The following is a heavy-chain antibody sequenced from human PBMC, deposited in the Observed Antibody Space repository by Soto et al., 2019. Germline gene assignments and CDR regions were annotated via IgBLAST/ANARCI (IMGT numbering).Heavy chain of an antibody. CDR1: GFTFDDYA. CDR3: ASSSHDQGMDV. V-gene: IGHV3-9*01. J-gene: IGHJ6*02. Sequence: EVQLVESGGGLVQPGRSLRLSCAASGFTFDDYAMHWVRQAPGKGLEWVSGISWNSGSIGYADSVKGRFTISRDNAKNSLYLQMNSLRAEDTALYYCASSSHDQGMDVWGQGTTVTVSS. D-gene: IGHD6-6*01. CDR2: ISWNSGSI.